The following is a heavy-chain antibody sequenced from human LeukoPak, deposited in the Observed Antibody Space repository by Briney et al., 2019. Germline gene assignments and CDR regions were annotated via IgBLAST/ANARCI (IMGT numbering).Heavy chain of an antibody. CDR1: GGTFSSYA. Sequence: ASVKVSCKASGGTFSSYAISWVRQAPGQGLEWMGIINPSGGSTSYAQKFQGRVTMTRDMSTSTVYMELSSLRSEDTAVYYCARDLNSYGVVQSLDYWGQGTLVTVSS. V-gene: IGHV1-46*01. J-gene: IGHJ4*02. CDR2: INPSGGST. D-gene: IGHD5-18*01. CDR3: ARDLNSYGVVQSLDY.